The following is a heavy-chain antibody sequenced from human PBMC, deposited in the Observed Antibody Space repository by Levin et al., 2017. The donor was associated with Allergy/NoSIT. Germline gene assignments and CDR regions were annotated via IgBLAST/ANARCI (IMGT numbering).Heavy chain of an antibody. CDR3: ATDRGGYYYGSGSYFPPAYDY. V-gene: IGHV1-24*01. J-gene: IGHJ4*02. Sequence: GESLKISCKVSGYTLTELSMHWVRQAPGKGLEWMGGFDPEDGETIYAQKFQGRVTMTEDTSTDTAYMELSSLRSEDTAVYYCATDRGGYYYGSGSYFPPAYDYWGQGTLVTVSS. CDR2: FDPEDGET. D-gene: IGHD3-10*01. CDR1: GYTLTELS.